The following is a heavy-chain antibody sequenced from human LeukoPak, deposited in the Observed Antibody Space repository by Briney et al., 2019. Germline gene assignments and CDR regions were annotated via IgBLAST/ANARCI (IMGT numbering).Heavy chain of an antibody. D-gene: IGHD5-18*01. V-gene: IGHV1-69*05. J-gene: IGHJ4*02. Sequence: SVKVSCKASGGTFSSYATSWVRQAPGQGLEWMGRIIPIFGTANYAQKFQGRVTITTDESTSTAYMELSSLRSEDTAVYYCARSGGGGGYCYGYESYFDFWGPGTLDTVSS. CDR1: GGTFSSYA. CDR2: IIPIFGTA. CDR3: ARSGGGGGYCYGYESYFDF.